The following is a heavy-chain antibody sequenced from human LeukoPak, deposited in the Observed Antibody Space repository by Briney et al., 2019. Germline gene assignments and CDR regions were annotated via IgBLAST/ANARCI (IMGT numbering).Heavy chain of an antibody. CDR1: GFTVSSSY. Sequence: GGSLRLSCTASGFTVSSSYMTWVRQAPGKGLEWVSLIYGGGATYYADSLKGRFTISRHNSENTLYLEMNSLRPEDTAVYYCARVGVGTVAGNYFDDWGQGTLVTVSS. CDR3: ARVGVGTVAGNYFDD. J-gene: IGHJ4*02. D-gene: IGHD6-19*01. V-gene: IGHV3-53*04. CDR2: IYGGGAT.